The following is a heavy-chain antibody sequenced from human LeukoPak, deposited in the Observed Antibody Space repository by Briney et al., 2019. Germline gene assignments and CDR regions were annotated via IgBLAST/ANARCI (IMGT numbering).Heavy chain of an antibody. CDR1: GYTFTSYA. Sequence: ASVKVSFTASGYTFTSYAMHWVRQAPGQRLEWMGWINAGNGNTKYSQEFQGRVTITRDTSASTAYMELSSLRSEDTAVYYCARDRWWEPTDFSFDYWGQGTLVTVSS. CDR2: INAGNGNT. J-gene: IGHJ4*02. D-gene: IGHD1-26*01. V-gene: IGHV1-3*01. CDR3: ARDRWWEPTDFSFDY.